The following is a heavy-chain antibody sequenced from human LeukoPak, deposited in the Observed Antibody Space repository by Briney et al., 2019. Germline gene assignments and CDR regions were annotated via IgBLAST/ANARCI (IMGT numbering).Heavy chain of an antibody. Sequence: GGSLRLSCAASGFTFSSYEMNWARQAPGKGLEWVSYISSSGSTIYYADSVKGRFTISRDNAKNSLYLQMNSLRAEDTAVYYCARRSRGDYLDYWGQGTLVTVSS. V-gene: IGHV3-48*03. D-gene: IGHD3-10*01. CDR1: GFTFSSYE. J-gene: IGHJ4*02. CDR3: ARRSRGDYLDY. CDR2: ISSSGSTI.